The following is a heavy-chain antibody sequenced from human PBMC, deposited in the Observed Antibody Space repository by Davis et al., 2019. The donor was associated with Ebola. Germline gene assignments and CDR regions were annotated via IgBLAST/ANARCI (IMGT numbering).Heavy chain of an antibody. V-gene: IGHV1-2*06. Sequence: ASVKVSCKASGGTFSSYTITWVRQAPGQGLEWMGRINPGSGGTNYAQKFQGRVTMTRDTSITTTYMDLTRLRIDDTAVYYCARLGHVVFDWGQGTLVTVSS. CDR1: GGTFSSYT. D-gene: IGHD2-15*01. CDR3: ARLGHVVFD. J-gene: IGHJ4*02. CDR2: INPGSGGT.